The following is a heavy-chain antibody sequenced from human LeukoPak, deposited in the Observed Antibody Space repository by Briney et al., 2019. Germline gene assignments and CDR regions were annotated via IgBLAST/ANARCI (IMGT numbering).Heavy chain of an antibody. D-gene: IGHD5-12*01. CDR3: ARGRLGDYDYDY. CDR2: TYYSGST. V-gene: IGHV4-30-4*01. Sequence: SQTLSLTCTVSGGSISSGDYYWSWIRQPPGKGLEWIGYTYYSGSTYYNPSLKSRATISVDTSKNQFSLKLSSVTAADTAVYYCARGRLGDYDYDYWGQGTLVTVSS. CDR1: GGSISSGDYY. J-gene: IGHJ4*02.